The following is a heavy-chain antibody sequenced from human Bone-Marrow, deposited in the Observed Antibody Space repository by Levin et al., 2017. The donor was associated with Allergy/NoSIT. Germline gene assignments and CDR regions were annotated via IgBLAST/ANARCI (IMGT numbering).Heavy chain of an antibody. Sequence: GGSLRLSCAVSGFTFSSYWMHWVRQAPGKGLVWVSRINADGSSTGYADSVKGRFTISRDNTKNTLYLQMTSLRAEDTAVYYCARGSGVGDCWGQGTLVTVSS. D-gene: IGHD3-10*01. CDR2: INADGSST. J-gene: IGHJ4*02. CDR3: ARGSGVGDC. V-gene: IGHV3-74*01. CDR1: GFTFSSYW.